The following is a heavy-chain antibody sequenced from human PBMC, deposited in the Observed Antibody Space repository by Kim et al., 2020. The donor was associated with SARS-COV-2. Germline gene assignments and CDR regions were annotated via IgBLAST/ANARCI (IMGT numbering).Heavy chain of an antibody. CDR1: GGSISSYY. D-gene: IGHD2-2*01. CDR2: IYYSGST. J-gene: IGHJ6*02. Sequence: SETLSLTCTVSGGSISSYYWSWIRQPPGKGLEWIGYIYYSGSTNYNPSLKSRVTISVDTYKNQFSLKLSSVTAADTAVYYCARLYCSSTSCYYYYGMDVWGQGTTVTVSS. V-gene: IGHV4-59*13. CDR3: ARLYCSSTSCYYYYGMDV.